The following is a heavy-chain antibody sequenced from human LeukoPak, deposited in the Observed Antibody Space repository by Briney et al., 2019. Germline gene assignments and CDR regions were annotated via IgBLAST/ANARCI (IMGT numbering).Heavy chain of an antibody. V-gene: IGHV3-74*01. CDR2: MNSDGSST. CDR3: ARGGPSGYANCFDR. D-gene: IGHD5-12*01. J-gene: IGHJ5*02. Sequence: GGSLRLSCAASGFTFSSHWMHWVRQAPGKGLVWVSRMNSDGSSTSCADSVKGRFTISRDNAENTLYLQMNSLRAEDTAVYYCARGGPSGYANCFDRWGQGTLVTVSS. CDR1: GFTFSSHW.